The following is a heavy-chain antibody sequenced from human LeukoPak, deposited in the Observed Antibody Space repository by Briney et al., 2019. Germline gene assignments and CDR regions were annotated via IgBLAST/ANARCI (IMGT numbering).Heavy chain of an antibody. D-gene: IGHD6-19*01. CDR2: IYSSGST. CDR1: GDSISSYY. J-gene: IGHJ2*01. V-gene: IGHV4-4*07. CDR3: ATAIAVAADWYFDL. Sequence: PSETLSLTCTVSGDSISSYYWSWIRQPAGKGLEWIGRIYSSGSTQYNPSLKSRVTMSVDTSKYQFSLNLTSVTAADTAVYYCATAIAVAADWYFDLWGRGTLVTVSS.